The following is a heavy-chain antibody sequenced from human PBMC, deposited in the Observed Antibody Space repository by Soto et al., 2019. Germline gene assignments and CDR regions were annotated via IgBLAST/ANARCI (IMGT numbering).Heavy chain of an antibody. CDR2: IYYSGST. D-gene: IGHD2-15*01. Sequence: PSETLSLTCTVSGGSISSYYWSWIRQPTGKGLEWIGYIYYSGSTNYNPSLKSRVTISVDTSKNQFSLKLNSVTAADTAVYYCARDAGYCSGGTCYGGGMDVWGQGTTVTVSS. J-gene: IGHJ6*02. CDR3: ARDAGYCSGGTCYGGGMDV. V-gene: IGHV4-59*01. CDR1: GGSISSYY.